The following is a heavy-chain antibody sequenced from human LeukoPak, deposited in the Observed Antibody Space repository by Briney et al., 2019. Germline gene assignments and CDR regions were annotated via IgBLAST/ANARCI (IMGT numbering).Heavy chain of an antibody. CDR3: ARAWAHIAAAGHFDY. CDR1: GFTFSSYS. J-gene: IGHJ4*02. V-gene: IGHV3-21*01. CDR2: ISSSSSYI. Sequence: PGGSLRLSCAASGFTFSSYSMNWVRQAPGKGLEWVSSISSSSSYIYYADSVKARFTISRDNAKNSLYLQMNSLRAEDTAVYYCARAWAHIAAAGHFDYWGQGTLVTVSS. D-gene: IGHD6-13*01.